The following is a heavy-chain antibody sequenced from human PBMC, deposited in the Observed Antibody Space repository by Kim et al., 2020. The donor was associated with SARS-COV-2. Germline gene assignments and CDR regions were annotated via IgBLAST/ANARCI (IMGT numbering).Heavy chain of an antibody. J-gene: IGHJ5*02. Sequence: GGSLRLSCAASGFTFSSYAMSWVRQAPGKGLEWVSAISGSGGSTYYADSVKGRFTISRDNSKNTLYLQMNSLRAEDTAVYYCAKDPPYYYGSGSQNWFDPWGQGTLVTVSS. CDR3: AKDPPYYYGSGSQNWFDP. CDR1: GFTFSSYA. D-gene: IGHD3-10*01. CDR2: ISGSGGST. V-gene: IGHV3-23*01.